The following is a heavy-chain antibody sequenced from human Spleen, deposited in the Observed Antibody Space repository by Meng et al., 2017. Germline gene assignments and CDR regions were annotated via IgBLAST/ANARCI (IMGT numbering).Heavy chain of an antibody. Sequence: SLKISCAAPGFPFDDYAMHWVRQASGKGLGWVSGISWNRGSIGYADSVKGRFTISRDKAKNTLYLQMNSLRAEDTAVYYCAKDIERVRGVMTDAFDIWGQGTMVTVSS. J-gene: IGHJ3*02. D-gene: IGHD3-10*01. CDR1: GFPFDDYA. CDR3: AKDIERVRGVMTDAFDI. V-gene: IGHV3-9*01. CDR2: ISWNRGSI.